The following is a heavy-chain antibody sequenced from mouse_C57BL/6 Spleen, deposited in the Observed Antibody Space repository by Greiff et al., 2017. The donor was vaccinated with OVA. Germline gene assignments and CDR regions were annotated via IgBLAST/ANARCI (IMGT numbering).Heavy chain of an antibody. V-gene: IGHV7-3*01. D-gene: IGHD3-2*02. J-gene: IGHJ3*01. CDR1: GFTFTDYY. CDR2: IRNKANGYTT. CDR3: ARYWAAQATPWFAY. Sequence: EVKLMESGGGLVQPGGSLSLSCAASGFTFTDYYMSWVRQPPGKALEWLGFIRNKANGYTTEYSASVKGRFTISRDNSQSILYLQMNALRAEDKATYYCARYWAAQATPWFAYWGQGTLVTVSA.